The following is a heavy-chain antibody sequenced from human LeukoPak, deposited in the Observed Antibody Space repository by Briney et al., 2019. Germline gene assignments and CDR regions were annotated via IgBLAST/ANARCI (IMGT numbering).Heavy chain of an antibody. CDR3: ARAPGYTIFGVVNRRKNFDY. CDR1: GGSISSGGYY. J-gene: IGHJ4*02. V-gene: IGHV4-31*03. D-gene: IGHD3-3*01. Sequence: SQTLSLTCTVSGGSISSGGYYWSWIRQHPGKGLEWIGYIYYSGSTYYNPSLKSRVTISVDTSKNQFSLKLSSVTAADTAVYYCARAPGYTIFGVVNRRKNFDYWGQGTLVTVSS. CDR2: IYYSGST.